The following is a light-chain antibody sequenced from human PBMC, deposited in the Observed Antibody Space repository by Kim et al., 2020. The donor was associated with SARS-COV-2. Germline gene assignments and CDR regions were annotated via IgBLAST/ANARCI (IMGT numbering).Light chain of an antibody. CDR1: SSNIGAGYD. V-gene: IGLV1-40*01. Sequence: QGVTLSCTGSSSNIGAGYDVPWYQQLPGTAPKLLIYGNSNRPSGVPDRFSGSKSGTSASLAITGLQAEDEADYYCQSYDSSLSAVVFGGGTQLTVL. J-gene: IGLJ2*01. CDR3: QSYDSSLSAVV. CDR2: GNS.